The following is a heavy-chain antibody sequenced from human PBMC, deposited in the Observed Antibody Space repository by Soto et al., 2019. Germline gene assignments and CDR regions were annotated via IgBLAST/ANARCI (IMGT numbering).Heavy chain of an antibody. CDR1: GYSFTSYW. D-gene: IGHD1-1*01. V-gene: IGHV5-10-1*01. CDR2: IDPSDSYT. J-gene: IGHJ6*02. CDR3: ARQATGTPGGEYYYYGMDV. Sequence: LKISCKGSGYSFTSYWISWVRQMPGKGLEWMGRIDPSDSYTNYSPSFQGHVTISADKSISTAYLQWSSLKASDTAMYYCARQATGTPGGEYYYYGMDVWGQGTTVTVSS.